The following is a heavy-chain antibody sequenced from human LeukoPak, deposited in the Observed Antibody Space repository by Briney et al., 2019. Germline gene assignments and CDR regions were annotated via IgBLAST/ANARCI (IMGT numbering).Heavy chain of an antibody. V-gene: IGHV4-59*08. Sequence: PSETLSLTCTVSGGSISSYYWSWIRQPPGKGLEYIGYIYYSGYTNYNPSLKSRVTISVDTSKNHFSLKLSSVTAADTAVYYCARLRRYDSSGFAPCGAFDIWGQGKMVTVSS. CDR1: GGSISSYY. CDR2: IYYSGYT. CDR3: ARLRRYDSSGFAPCGAFDI. J-gene: IGHJ3*02. D-gene: IGHD3-22*01.